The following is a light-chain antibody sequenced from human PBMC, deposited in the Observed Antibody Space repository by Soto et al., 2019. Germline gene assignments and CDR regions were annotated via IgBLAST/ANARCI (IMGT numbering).Light chain of an antibody. CDR1: QTISTW. J-gene: IGKJ1*01. Sequence: DIQVTQSPPTLSASVGDRVTITCRASQTISTWMAWYQQKPGKAPKLLVYDASTLQSGVASRFSGSGSGTEFTLIISSLKSEDFAVYYCQQYHDWPPWTFGQGTKVEIK. CDR2: DAS. V-gene: IGKV1-5*01. CDR3: QQYHDWPPWT.